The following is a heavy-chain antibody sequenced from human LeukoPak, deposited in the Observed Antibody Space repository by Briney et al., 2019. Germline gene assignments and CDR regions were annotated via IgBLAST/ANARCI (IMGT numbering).Heavy chain of an antibody. CDR3: ARHVYFDY. V-gene: IGHV4-30-4*08. J-gene: IGHJ4*02. CDR2: ISYTGNA. Sequence: SETLSLTCTVSGGSIRSGDEYWSWIRQPPGKGLDWIGYISYTGNAYYNPSLKSRVIISVDTSKNQFSLKVNFVTAADTAVYYCARHVYFDYWGQGTLVTVSS. CDR1: GGSIRSGDEY.